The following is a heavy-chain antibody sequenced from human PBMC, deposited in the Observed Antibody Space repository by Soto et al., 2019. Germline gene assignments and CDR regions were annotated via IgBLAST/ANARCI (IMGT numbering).Heavy chain of an antibody. J-gene: IGHJ4*02. Sequence: QVQLVESGGGVGQPGRSLRLSCAASGFTFSSYAMHWVRQAPGKGLEWVAVISYDGSNKYYADSVKGRFTISRDNSKNTLYLQMNSLRAEDTAVYYCARGGAVTPPTIDYWGQGTLVTVSS. CDR3: ARGGAVTPPTIDY. CDR1: GFTFSSYA. D-gene: IGHD4-17*01. V-gene: IGHV3-30-3*01. CDR2: ISYDGSNK.